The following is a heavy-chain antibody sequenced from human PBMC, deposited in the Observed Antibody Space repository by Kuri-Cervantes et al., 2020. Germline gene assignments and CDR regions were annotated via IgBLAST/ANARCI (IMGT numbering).Heavy chain of an antibody. V-gene: IGHV4-34*01. CDR1: GGSIRGGAYY. Sequence: SETLSLTCSVSGGSIRGGAYYWGWIRQPPGKGLEWIGEIGHSGSPNYNPSLKSRVTISVDTSKNQFSLRLRSVTAADTAFYYCARGRGRVYGETRLIDYWDQGAPVTVSS. CDR3: ARGRGRVYGETRLIDY. D-gene: IGHD4-17*01. J-gene: IGHJ4*02. CDR2: IGHSGSP.